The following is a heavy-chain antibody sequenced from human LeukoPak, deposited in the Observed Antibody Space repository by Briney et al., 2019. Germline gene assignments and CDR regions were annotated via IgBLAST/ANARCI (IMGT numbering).Heavy chain of an antibody. J-gene: IGHJ3*02. CDR1: GFSLGSYW. CDR2: INSDGSST. D-gene: IGHD7-27*01. Sequence: GGSLRLSCAASGFSLGSYWMHWVRQAPGKGLVWVSRINSDGSSTFYADSVKGRFTIPRDKAKNTLYLQMNSLRAEDTAVYYCASVPGSGALDMWGQGTMVTVSS. V-gene: IGHV3-74*01. CDR3: ASVPGSGALDM.